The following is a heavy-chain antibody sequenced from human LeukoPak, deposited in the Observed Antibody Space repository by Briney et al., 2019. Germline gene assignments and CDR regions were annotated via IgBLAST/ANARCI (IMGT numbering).Heavy chain of an antibody. D-gene: IGHD3-10*01. V-gene: IGHV1-2*02. CDR3: ARDKGERYGPGTFDP. J-gene: IGHJ5*02. CDR2: INPNSGGT. Sequence: ASVKVSCKASGYTFTGYYMHWVRQAPGQGLEWMGWINPNSGGTNYAQKFQGRVTMTRDTSISTAYMELSRLRSDDTAVYYCARDKGERYGPGTFDPWGQGTLVTVSS. CDR1: GYTFTGYY.